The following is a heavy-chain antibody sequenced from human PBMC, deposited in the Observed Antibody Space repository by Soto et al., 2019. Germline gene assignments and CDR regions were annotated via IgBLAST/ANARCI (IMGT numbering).Heavy chain of an antibody. D-gene: IGHD3-10*01. CDR3: ARGRAYYYGSGRHPSNYSMDV. J-gene: IGHJ6*02. V-gene: IGHV1-8*01. CDR1: GYTFTSYD. Sequence: ASVKVSCKASGYTFTSYDINWVRQATGQGLEWMGWMNPNSGNTGYAQKFQGRVTMTRNTSISTAYMELSSLRSEDTAVYYCARGRAYYYGSGRHPSNYSMDVWGQGTTVTVS. CDR2: MNPNSGNT.